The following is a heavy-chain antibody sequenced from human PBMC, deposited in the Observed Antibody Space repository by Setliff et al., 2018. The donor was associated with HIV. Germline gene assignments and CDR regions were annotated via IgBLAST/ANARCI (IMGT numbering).Heavy chain of an antibody. CDR1: GGSISSGGYY. D-gene: IGHD3-10*01. CDR3: ARGGMVRGRPKNYYMDV. V-gene: IGHV4-31*01. CDR2: IYYSGST. Sequence: SETLSLTCTVSGGSISSGGYYWSWIRQHPGKGLEWIGYIYYSGSTYYNPSLKSLVTISVDTSKNQFSLKLSSVTAADTAVYYCARGGMVRGRPKNYYMDVWSKGTTVTVSS. J-gene: IGHJ6*03.